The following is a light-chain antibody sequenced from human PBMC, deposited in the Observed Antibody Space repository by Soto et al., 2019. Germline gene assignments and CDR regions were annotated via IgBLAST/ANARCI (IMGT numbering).Light chain of an antibody. CDR3: HKYSSDPV. CDR2: AAS. J-gene: IGKJ3*01. V-gene: IGKV1-27*01. CDR1: QGIRNF. Sequence: DIQMTQSPTSLSASVGDRVTITCRASQGIRNFVAWYQQKPGKAPKLLIYAASTLQSGVPSRFSGSVSGTDFTLTINNLQPEDVATYSCHKYSSDPVFGPGTKVEIK.